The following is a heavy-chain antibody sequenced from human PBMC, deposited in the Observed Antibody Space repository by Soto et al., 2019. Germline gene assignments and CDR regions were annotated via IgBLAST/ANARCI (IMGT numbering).Heavy chain of an antibody. J-gene: IGHJ6*03. D-gene: IGHD6-13*01. CDR1: GYTFPRYD. Sequence: GASVKGSCKACGYTFPRYDINWGRQAPGQRVEWMGWMNPNSGNTGYAQKFQGRVTMTRNTSISTAYMELSSLRSEDTAVYYCARGGSSWGAYYYYYYMDVWGKGTTVTVSS. CDR2: MNPNSGNT. V-gene: IGHV1-8*01. CDR3: ARGGSSWGAYYYYYYMDV.